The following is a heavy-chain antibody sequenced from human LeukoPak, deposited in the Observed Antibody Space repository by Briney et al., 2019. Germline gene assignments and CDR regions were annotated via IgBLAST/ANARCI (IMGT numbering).Heavy chain of an antibody. Sequence: PSETLSLTCTVPGGSISSYYWSWIRQPPGKGLEWIGYIYYSGSTNYNPSLKSRVTISVDTSKNQFSLKPSSVTAADTAVYYCARGYRRDYDSSGYYFDYWGQGTLVTVSS. CDR1: GGSISSYY. J-gene: IGHJ4*02. CDR3: ARGYRRDYDSSGYYFDY. CDR2: IYYSGST. V-gene: IGHV4-59*12. D-gene: IGHD3-22*01.